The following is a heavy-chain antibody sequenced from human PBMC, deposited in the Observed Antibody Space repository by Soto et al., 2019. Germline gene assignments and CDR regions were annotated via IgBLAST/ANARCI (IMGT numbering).Heavy chain of an antibody. CDR1: GFSFTSSA. Sequence: QMQLVQSGPEVKKPGTSVKVSCKASGFSFTSSAVQWVRQARGQRLEWIGWIVVGSGNTNYAQKFQERVTITRDMSTSTAYMELSSLRSEDTAVYYCAADGLGYCSSTSCYFAYYYYGMDVWGQGTTVTVSS. CDR2: IVVGSGNT. V-gene: IGHV1-58*01. D-gene: IGHD2-2*01. CDR3: AADGLGYCSSTSCYFAYYYYGMDV. J-gene: IGHJ6*02.